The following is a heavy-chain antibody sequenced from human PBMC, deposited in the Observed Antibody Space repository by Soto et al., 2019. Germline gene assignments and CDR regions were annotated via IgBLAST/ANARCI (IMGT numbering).Heavy chain of an antibody. CDR1: GGTFSKYS. CDR3: ASTSYCNGSSCYSRHYYGMDV. CDR2: ITPFVDTS. Sequence: QVRLVQSGAEVKKPGSSVKVSCKVSGGTFSKYSLSWVRQTPGQGLEWMGGITPFVDTSNYAQRFLGRVTITADESTNTAFLEVRGLKSEDTALYFCASTSYCNGSSCYSRHYYGMDVWGQGTTVTVSS. J-gene: IGHJ6*02. V-gene: IGHV1-69*01. D-gene: IGHD2-21*01.